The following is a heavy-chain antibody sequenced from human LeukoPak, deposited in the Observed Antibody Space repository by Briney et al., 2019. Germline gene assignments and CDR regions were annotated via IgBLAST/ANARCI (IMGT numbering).Heavy chain of an antibody. J-gene: IGHJ4*02. Sequence: SETLSLTCTVSGGSISSGGYYWSWLRQHPGKGLEWIGYIYYSGSTYYNPSLKSRVTISVDTSKNQFSLKLSSVTAADTAVYYCARVGKGYIFDYWGPGTLVTVSS. V-gene: IGHV4-31*03. CDR2: IYYSGST. CDR3: ARVGKGYIFDY. D-gene: IGHD5-24*01. CDR1: GGSISSGGYY.